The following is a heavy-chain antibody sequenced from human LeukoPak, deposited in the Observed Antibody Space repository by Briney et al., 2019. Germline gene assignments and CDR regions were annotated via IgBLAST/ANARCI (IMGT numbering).Heavy chain of an antibody. J-gene: IGHJ3*02. CDR2: IGTGGDT. Sequence: GGSLRLSCAASGFTFSTSDMHWVRQVTGKGLEWVSAIGTGGDTYYPGSVKGRFTISRDNAKNSLYLQMNSLRAEDTAVYYCAKMLYGSAYFGEDAFDIWGQGTMVTVSS. D-gene: IGHD6-19*01. CDR3: AKMLYGSAYFGEDAFDI. V-gene: IGHV3-13*01. CDR1: GFTFSTSD.